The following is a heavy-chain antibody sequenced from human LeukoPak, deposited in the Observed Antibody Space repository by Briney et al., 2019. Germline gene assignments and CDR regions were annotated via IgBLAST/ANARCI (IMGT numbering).Heavy chain of an antibody. CDR2: IDPSDSYT. D-gene: IGHD2-2*01. J-gene: IGHJ5*02. Sequence: GESLKISCKGSGYSFITYWINWVRQIPGKGLEWVGRIDPSDSYTNYSPSFQGHVTISADKSISTAYLQWSSLKASDTAMYYCAGTGYCSSTSCYSWFDPWGQGTLVTVSS. CDR1: GYSFITYW. V-gene: IGHV5-10-1*01. CDR3: AGTGYCSSTSCYSWFDP.